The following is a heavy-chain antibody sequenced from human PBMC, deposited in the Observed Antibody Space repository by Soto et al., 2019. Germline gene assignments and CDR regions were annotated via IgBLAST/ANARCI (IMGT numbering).Heavy chain of an antibody. Sequence: ASVKVSCKASGFTFTSSAVQWVRQARGQRLEWIGWIVVGSGNTNYAQKFQERATITRDMSTSTAYMELSSLRSEDTAVYYCAADPAHWGPEIPAPFDYWGQVTLVT. CDR2: IVVGSGNT. V-gene: IGHV1-58*01. D-gene: IGHD7-27*01. J-gene: IGHJ4*02. CDR1: GFTFTSSA. CDR3: AADPAHWGPEIPAPFDY.